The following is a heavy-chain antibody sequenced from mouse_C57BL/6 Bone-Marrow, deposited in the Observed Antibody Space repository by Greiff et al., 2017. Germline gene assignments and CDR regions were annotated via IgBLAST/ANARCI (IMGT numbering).Heavy chain of an antibody. CDR3: ARSIYDGYWAY. J-gene: IGHJ3*01. CDR2: IDPSDSYT. CDR1: GYTFTSYW. Sequence: QVQLQQPGAELVMPGASVKLSCKASGYTFTSYWMHWVKQRPGQGLEWIGEIDPSDSYTNYNQKFKGKSTLTVDKSSSTAYMQLSSLTSEDSADYYCARSIYDGYWAYWGQGTLVTVSA. D-gene: IGHD2-3*01. V-gene: IGHV1-69*01.